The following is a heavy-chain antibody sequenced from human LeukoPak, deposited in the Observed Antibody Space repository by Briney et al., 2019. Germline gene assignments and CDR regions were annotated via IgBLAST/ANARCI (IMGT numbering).Heavy chain of an antibody. CDR2: ICDDGSNK. J-gene: IGHJ4*02. CDR3: ARERSGSYYTDY. Sequence: GGSLRLSCAASGFTFSSYGMHWVRQAPGKGLEWVAVICDDGSNKYYADSVKGRFTISRDNSKNTLYLQMNSLRAEDTAVYYCARERSGSYYTDYWGQGTLVTVSS. D-gene: IGHD1-26*01. V-gene: IGHV3-33*01. CDR1: GFTFSSYG.